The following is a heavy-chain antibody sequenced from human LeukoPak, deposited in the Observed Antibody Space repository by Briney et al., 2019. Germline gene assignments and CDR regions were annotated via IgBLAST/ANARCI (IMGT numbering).Heavy chain of an antibody. D-gene: IGHD2-15*01. V-gene: IGHV4-59*08. Sequence: PSETLSLTCIVSGASITTYSWNWLRQSPGKGLEWIGYFSIGGATDYTSSLRSRVTISRDTSKNQLSLKLTSVTAADTAVYYCARHVPVHYSSFDYWGQGTLVTVSS. J-gene: IGHJ4*02. CDR3: ARHVPVHYSSFDY. CDR1: GASITTYS. CDR2: FSIGGAT.